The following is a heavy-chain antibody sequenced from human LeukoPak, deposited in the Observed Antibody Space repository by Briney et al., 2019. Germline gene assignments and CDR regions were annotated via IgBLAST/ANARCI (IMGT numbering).Heavy chain of an antibody. CDR3: AKDRGFSGSQSYDY. V-gene: IGHV3-30*04. D-gene: IGHD1-26*01. Sequence: GGSLRLSCAASGFTFSSYAMHWVRQAPGKGLEWVAVISYDGSNKYYADSVKGRFTISRDNSKNTLYLQMNSLRAEDTAVYYCAKDRGFSGSQSYDYWGQGTLVTVSS. CDR2: ISYDGSNK. J-gene: IGHJ4*02. CDR1: GFTFSSYA.